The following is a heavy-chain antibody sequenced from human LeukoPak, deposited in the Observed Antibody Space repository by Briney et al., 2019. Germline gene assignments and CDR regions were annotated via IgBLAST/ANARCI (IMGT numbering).Heavy chain of an antibody. D-gene: IGHD1-26*01. CDR2: IWYDGSNK. CDR3: ARVGATSYY. J-gene: IGHJ4*02. V-gene: IGHV3-33*01. CDR1: GFTFSSYG. Sequence: GGSLRLSCAASGFTFSSYGMHWVRQAPGKGLEWVAVIWYDGSNKYYADSVKGRFTISRDNAKNTLFLLMNSLRAEDTAVYYCARVGATSYYWGQGSLVTVSS.